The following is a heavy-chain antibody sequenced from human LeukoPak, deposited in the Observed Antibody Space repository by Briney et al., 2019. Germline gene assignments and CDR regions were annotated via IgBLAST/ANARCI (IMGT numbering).Heavy chain of an antibody. CDR3: VRGGTFPFDY. D-gene: IGHD3-10*01. V-gene: IGHV4-34*01. CDR1: GGSFSGYY. J-gene: IGHJ4*02. CDR2: IIHSGRT. Sequence: KPSETLSLTCAVYGGSFSGYYWSWIRQPPGKGLEWIGEIIHSGRTSYNPSLKGRVTITIDTSKNQFSLKLSSVTAADTAVYYCVRGGTFPFDYWGQGTLVTVSS.